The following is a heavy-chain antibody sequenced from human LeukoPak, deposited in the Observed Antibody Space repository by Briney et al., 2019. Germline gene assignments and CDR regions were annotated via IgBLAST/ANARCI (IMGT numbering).Heavy chain of an antibody. CDR2: IDYSGTT. Sequence: PSETLSLTCTVSGGSISSSGYYWGWIRQPPGQGLEWLGTIDYSGTTYHNPSLKSRVTISIDTSKNHFSLKLNSGTAADTAVYYCTRDSGSWTVDYWGQGTLVTVSS. V-gene: IGHV4-39*02. CDR3: TRDSGSWTVDY. J-gene: IGHJ4*02. CDR1: GGSISSSGYY. D-gene: IGHD1-26*01.